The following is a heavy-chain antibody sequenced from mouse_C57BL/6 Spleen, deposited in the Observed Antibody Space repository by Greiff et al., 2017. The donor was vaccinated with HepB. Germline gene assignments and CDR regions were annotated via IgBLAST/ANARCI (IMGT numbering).Heavy chain of an antibody. CDR1: GYTFTSYW. CDR2: IYPSDSET. D-gene: IGHD1-1*01. Sequence: QVQLQQPGAELVRPGSSVKLSCKASGYTFTSYWMDWVKQRPGQGLEWIGNIYPSDSETHYNQKFKDKATLTVDKSSSTAYMQLSSLTSEDSAVYYCARLLLQDYFDYWGQGTTLTVSS. V-gene: IGHV1-61*01. CDR3: ARLLLQDYFDY. J-gene: IGHJ2*01.